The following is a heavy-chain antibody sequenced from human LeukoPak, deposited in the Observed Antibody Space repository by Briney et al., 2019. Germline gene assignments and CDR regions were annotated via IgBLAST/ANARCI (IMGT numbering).Heavy chain of an antibody. J-gene: IGHJ3*02. CDR3: ARGRLGSGSQYDAFDI. V-gene: IGHV1-2*02. D-gene: IGHD3-10*01. CDR1: GYTFTGYY. CDR2: INPNSGDT. Sequence: ASVKVSCKASGYTFTGYYMHWVRQAPGQGLEWMGWINPNSGDTNYAQKFQGRVTMTRDTSISTAYMELSRLTSDDAAVFYCARGRLGSGSQYDAFDIWGQGTMVTVSS.